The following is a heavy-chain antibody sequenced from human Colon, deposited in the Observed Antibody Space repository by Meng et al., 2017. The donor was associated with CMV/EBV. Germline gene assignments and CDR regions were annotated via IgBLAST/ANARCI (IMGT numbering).Heavy chain of an antibody. Sequence: ASVKVSCKASGFTFTSSAVQWVRQAPGQGLEWMGWSSTYTSATNYSPKFQGRVTMTTDSSTNTAYMELRNLKSDDTAVYYCARGYCTDATCYTGFWFDPWGQGTLVTVSS. CDR1: GFTFTSSA. D-gene: IGHD2-8*01. CDR3: ARGYCTDATCYTGFWFDP. CDR2: SSTYTSAT. J-gene: IGHJ5*02. V-gene: IGHV1-18*01.